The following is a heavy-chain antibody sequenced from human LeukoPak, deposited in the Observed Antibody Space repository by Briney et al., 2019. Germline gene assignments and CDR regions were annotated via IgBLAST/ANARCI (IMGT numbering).Heavy chain of an antibody. D-gene: IGHD3-3*01. J-gene: IGHJ5*02. CDR1: GGSISSGSYY. CDR3: ARDSGRSITIFGVVTGYNWFDP. V-gene: IGHV4-61*02. Sequence: SETLSLTCTVSGGSISSGSYYWSWIRQPAGKGLEWIGRIYTSGGTNYNPSLKSRVTISVDTSKNQFSLKLSSVTAADTAVYYCARDSGRSITIFGVVTGYNWFDPWGQGTLVTVSS. CDR2: IYTSGGT.